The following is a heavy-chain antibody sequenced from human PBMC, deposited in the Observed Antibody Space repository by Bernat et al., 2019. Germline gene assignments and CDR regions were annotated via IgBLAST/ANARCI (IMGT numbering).Heavy chain of an antibody. CDR2: IYYSGST. V-gene: IGHV4-31*03. J-gene: IGHJ4*02. Sequence: QVQLQESGPGLVKPSQTLSLTCTVSGGSISSGGYYWSWIRQHPGKGLEWIGYIYYSGSTYYNPSLKRRVTITVDTSKNQFSLKLSTVTAADTAVYYCSREANWGYLLDYWGQGTLVTVSS. D-gene: IGHD7-27*01. CDR1: GGSISSGGYY. CDR3: SREANWGYLLDY.